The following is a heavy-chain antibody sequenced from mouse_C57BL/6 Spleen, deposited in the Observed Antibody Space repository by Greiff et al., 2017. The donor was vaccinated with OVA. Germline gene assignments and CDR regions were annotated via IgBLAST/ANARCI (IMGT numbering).Heavy chain of an antibody. J-gene: IGHJ3*01. CDR1: GYTFTDYE. Sequence: QVQLQQSGAELVRPGASVTLSCKASGYTFTDYEMHWVKQTPVHGLEWIGAIDPETGGTDYNQKFKGKAILTADKSSSTAYMELRSLTSEDSAVYYCTKTGSYYGSSYWGQGTLVTVSA. CDR3: TKTGSYYGSSY. D-gene: IGHD1-1*01. V-gene: IGHV1-15*01. CDR2: IDPETGGT.